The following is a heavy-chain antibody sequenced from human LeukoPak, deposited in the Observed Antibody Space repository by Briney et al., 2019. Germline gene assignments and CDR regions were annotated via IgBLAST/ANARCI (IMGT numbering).Heavy chain of an antibody. D-gene: IGHD3-10*01. CDR3: VGVSLWFGELLSTFDY. V-gene: IGHV3-21*01. CDR2: ISSSSSYI. CDR1: GFTFSSYS. J-gene: IGHJ4*02. Sequence: PGGSLRLSCAASGFTFSSYSMNWVRQAPGKGLEWVSSISSSSSYIYYADSVKGRFTISRDNAKNSLYLQMNSLRAEDTAVYYCVGVSLWFGELLSTFDYWGQGTLVTVSS.